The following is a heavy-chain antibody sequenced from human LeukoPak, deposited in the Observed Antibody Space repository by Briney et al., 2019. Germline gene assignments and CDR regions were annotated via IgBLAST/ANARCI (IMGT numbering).Heavy chain of an antibody. CDR3: ARGVDIVVVPAAMCAFDI. Sequence: RTSETLSLTCAVSGYSISSGYYWGWIRQPPGKGLEWIGSIYHSGSTYYNPSLKSRVTISVDTSKNQSSLKLSSVTAADTAVYYCARGVDIVVVPAAMCAFDIWGQGTMVTVSS. V-gene: IGHV4-38-2*01. CDR1: GYSISSGYY. J-gene: IGHJ3*02. CDR2: IYHSGST. D-gene: IGHD2-2*01.